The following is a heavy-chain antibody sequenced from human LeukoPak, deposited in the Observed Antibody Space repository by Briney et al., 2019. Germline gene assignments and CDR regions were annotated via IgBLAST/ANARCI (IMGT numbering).Heavy chain of an antibody. V-gene: IGHV4-59*01. CDR3: ARAFWSGDIVVVPAASNWFDP. J-gene: IGHJ5*02. CDR1: GGSISSYY. D-gene: IGHD2-2*01. CDR2: IYYSGST. Sequence: SETLSLTCIVSGGSISSYYWSWIRQPPGKGLEWIGYIYYSGSTNYNPSLTSRVPISVDTSKNQFSLKLSSVTAADTAVYYCARAFWSGDIVVVPAASNWFDPWGQGTLVTVSS.